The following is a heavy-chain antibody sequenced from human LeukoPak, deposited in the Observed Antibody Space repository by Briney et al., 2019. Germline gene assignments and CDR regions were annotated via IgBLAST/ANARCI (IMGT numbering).Heavy chain of an antibody. Sequence: GGSLRLSCSASGLTFSSYAMHWVRQAPGKGLEYVSAISSNGGSTYYADSVKGRFTISRDNSKNTLYLQMSSLRAEDTAVYYCVKDLGAVAPDYWGQGTLVTVSS. V-gene: IGHV3-64D*06. D-gene: IGHD6-19*01. CDR2: ISSNGGST. CDR1: GLTFSSYA. CDR3: VKDLGAVAPDY. J-gene: IGHJ4*02.